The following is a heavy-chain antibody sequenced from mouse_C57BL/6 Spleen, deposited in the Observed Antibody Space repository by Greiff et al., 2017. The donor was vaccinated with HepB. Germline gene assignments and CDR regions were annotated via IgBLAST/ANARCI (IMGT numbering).Heavy chain of an antibody. J-gene: IGHJ4*01. D-gene: IGHD2-5*01. CDR1: GFTFSSYA. Sequence: EVQLVESGGGLVKPGGSLKLSCAASGFTFSSYAMSWVRQTPEKRLEWVATISDGGSYTYYPDNVKGRFTISRDNAKNNLYLQMSHLKSEDTAMYYCARSPYSNYVEYYAMDYWGQGTSVTVSS. V-gene: IGHV5-4*01. CDR2: ISDGGSYT. CDR3: ARSPYSNYVEYYAMDY.